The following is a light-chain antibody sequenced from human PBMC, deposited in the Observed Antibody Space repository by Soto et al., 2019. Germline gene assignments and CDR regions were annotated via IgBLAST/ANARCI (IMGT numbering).Light chain of an antibody. CDR2: AAS. J-gene: IGKJ2*01. CDR1: QYISSW. CDR3: QQSNSFPHT. Sequence: DIQMTQSPSSVSASVGDRVTITCRASQYISSWLAWYQQKPGKALQLLIYAASSLQSGVPSRFSGSGSGTDFTLTISSLQPEDFATYYCQQSNSFPHTFGPGTKLEIK. V-gene: IGKV1-12*01.